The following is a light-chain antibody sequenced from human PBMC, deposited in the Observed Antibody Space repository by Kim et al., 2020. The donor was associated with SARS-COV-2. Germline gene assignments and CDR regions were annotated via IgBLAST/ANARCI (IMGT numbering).Light chain of an antibody. J-gene: IGLJ2*01. CDR1: ASNIGNNY. CDR2: DTN. V-gene: IGLV1-51*01. Sequence: GQRVIISCSGAASNIGNNYVSWYQHLPGTAPKLLIYDTNKRPSGIPDRFSGSKSDTSATLGITGLQTGDEADYYCGTWDSRLSVGVFGGGTQLTVL. CDR3: GTWDSRLSVGV.